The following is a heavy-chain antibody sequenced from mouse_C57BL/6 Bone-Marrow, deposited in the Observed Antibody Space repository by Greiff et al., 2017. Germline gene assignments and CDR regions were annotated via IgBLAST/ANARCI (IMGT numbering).Heavy chain of an antibody. V-gene: IGHV1-15*01. CDR2: IDPETGGT. CDR3: TRAYSNYERSFDY. D-gene: IGHD2-5*01. Sequence: VQLQQSGAELVRPGASVTLSCKASGYTFTDYEMHWVKQTPVHGLEWIGAIDPETGGTAYNQKFKGKAILTADKSSSTAYMEVRSLTSEDSAVYYCTRAYSNYERSFDYWGQGTTLTVSS. J-gene: IGHJ2*01. CDR1: GYTFTDYE.